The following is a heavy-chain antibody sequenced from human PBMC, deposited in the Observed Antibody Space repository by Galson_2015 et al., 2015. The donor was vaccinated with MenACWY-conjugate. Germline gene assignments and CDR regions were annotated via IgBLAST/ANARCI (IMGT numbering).Heavy chain of an antibody. J-gene: IGHJ4*02. Sequence: EPQSLPCTVSGGSASSSGYYWTWIRQPPGKGLEWIGLIYDSGTTKYNRSLKGRVTISLVTSKNQVSLKLISVTAADTAVYYCAREFAYWGQGTLVTVSS. V-gene: IGHV4-61*08. CDR1: GGSASSSGYY. CDR3: AREFAY. CDR2: IYDSGTT.